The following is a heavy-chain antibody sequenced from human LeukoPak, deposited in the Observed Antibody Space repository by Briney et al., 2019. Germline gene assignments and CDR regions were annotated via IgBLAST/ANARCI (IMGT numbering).Heavy chain of an antibody. V-gene: IGHV3-7*04. J-gene: IGHJ4*02. CDR3: ARGDAFSGDH. CDR1: GFSFTNFW. CDR2: THPEGNEK. Sequence: GGSLRLSCAVSGFSFTNFWMSWVRQAPGRGLEWVANTHPEGNEKYHVESVKGRFTISRDNTKNLLFLQMNGLRVEDTAVYYCARGDAFSGDHWGQGTLVTVSS.